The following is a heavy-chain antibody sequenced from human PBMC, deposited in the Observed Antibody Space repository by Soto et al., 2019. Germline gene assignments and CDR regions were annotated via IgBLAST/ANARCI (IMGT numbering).Heavy chain of an antibody. Sequence: EVQLVESGGGLVKPGGSLRLSCAASGFTFSSYSMNWVHQAPGKGLEWVSSISSSSSYIYYADSVKGRFTISRDNAKNSLYLQMNSLRAEDTAVYYCARVRWELRYDAFDIWGQXTXV. CDR1: GFTFSSYS. D-gene: IGHD1-26*01. J-gene: IGHJ3*02. CDR2: ISSSSSYI. V-gene: IGHV3-21*01. CDR3: ARVRWELRYDAFDI.